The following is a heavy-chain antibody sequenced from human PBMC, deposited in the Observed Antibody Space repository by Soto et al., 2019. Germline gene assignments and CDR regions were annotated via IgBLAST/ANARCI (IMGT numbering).Heavy chain of an antibody. CDR2: ISYDGSNK. Sequence: GGSLRLSCAASGFTFRSYAMHWVRQAPGKGLEWVAVISYDGSNKYYADSVKGRFTISRDNSKNTLYLQMNSLRAEDTAVYYCASYPTDGYNSRYFDYWGQGTLVTVSS. D-gene: IGHD1-1*01. V-gene: IGHV3-30-3*01. CDR1: GFTFRSYA. CDR3: ASYPTDGYNSRYFDY. J-gene: IGHJ4*02.